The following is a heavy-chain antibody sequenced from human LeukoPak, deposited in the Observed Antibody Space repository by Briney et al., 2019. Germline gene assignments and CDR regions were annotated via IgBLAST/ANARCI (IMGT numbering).Heavy chain of an antibody. CDR3: ARGRLPPYSSSRSWPFDP. D-gene: IGHD6-13*01. J-gene: IGHJ5*02. CDR2: IYHSGST. Sequence: MPSETLSLTCTVSGYSISSGYYWGWIRQPPGKGLEWIGSIYHSGSTYYSPSLKSRVTISVDTSKNQFSLKLSSVTAADTAVYYCARGRLPPYSSSRSWPFDPWGQGTLVTVSS. CDR1: GYSISSGYY. V-gene: IGHV4-38-2*02.